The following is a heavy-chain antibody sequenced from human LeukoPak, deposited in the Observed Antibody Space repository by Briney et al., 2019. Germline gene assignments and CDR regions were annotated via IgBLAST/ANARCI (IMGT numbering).Heavy chain of an antibody. CDR3: VNQISGWVY. J-gene: IGHJ4*02. CDR1: GVTLSPYG. CDR2: ISYEGGTQ. V-gene: IGHV3-30*18. Sequence: GGSLRLSCAASGVTLSPYGMHWVRQAPGKGLEWVAVISYEGGTQHYADSVKGRFIISRDNSKNTLYLQMSSLNPEDTSVYYCVNQISGWVYWGQGTLVTVSS. D-gene: IGHD6-19*01.